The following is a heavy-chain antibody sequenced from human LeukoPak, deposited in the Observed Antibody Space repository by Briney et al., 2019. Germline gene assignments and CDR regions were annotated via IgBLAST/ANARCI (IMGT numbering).Heavy chain of an antibody. J-gene: IGHJ4*02. V-gene: IGHV3-23*01. CDR1: GFTFSSYA. CDR3: AKEHIVVVPAAIPHFDY. D-gene: IGHD2-2*01. Sequence: GGSLRLSCAASGFTFSSYALSWVRQAPGKGLEWVSGVSGSGGSTYYADSVKGRFTISRDNSKNTLYLQMNSLRAEDTAVYYCAKEHIVVVPAAIPHFDYWGQGTLVTVSS. CDR2: VSGSGGST.